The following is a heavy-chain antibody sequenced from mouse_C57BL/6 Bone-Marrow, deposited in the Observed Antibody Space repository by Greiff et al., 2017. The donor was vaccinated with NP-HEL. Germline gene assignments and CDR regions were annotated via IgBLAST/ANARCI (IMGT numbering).Heavy chain of an antibody. J-gene: IGHJ2*01. CDR3: ARDAIGLDY. CDR1: GFTFSDFY. CDR2: SRNKANDYTT. Sequence: EVKLVESGGGLVQSGRSLRLSCATSGFTFSDFYMEWVRQAPGKGLEWIAASRNKANDYTTAYRASVKGRFIVARDTSQSILYLQMKSLRTEDTAIYYCARDAIGLDYWGQGTTLTVSS. V-gene: IGHV7-1*01.